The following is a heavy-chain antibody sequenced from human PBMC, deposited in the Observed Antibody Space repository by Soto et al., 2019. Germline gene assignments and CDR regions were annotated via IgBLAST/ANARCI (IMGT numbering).Heavy chain of an antibody. D-gene: IGHD5-12*01. Sequence: SETLSLTCTVSGGSISSGDYYWSWIRQPPGKGLEWIGYIYYSGSTYYNPSLKSRVTISVDTSKNQFSLKLSSVTAADTAVYYCARGGTEMATINPLNFYYYYYYGMDVWGQGTTVTVSS. CDR1: GGSISSGDYY. CDR3: ARGGTEMATINPLNFYYYYYYGMDV. V-gene: IGHV4-30-4*01. J-gene: IGHJ6*02. CDR2: IYYSGST.